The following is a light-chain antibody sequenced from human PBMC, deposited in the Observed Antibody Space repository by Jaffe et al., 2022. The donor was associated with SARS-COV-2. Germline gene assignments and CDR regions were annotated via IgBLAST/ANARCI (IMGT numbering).Light chain of an antibody. J-gene: IGKJ2*01. CDR1: QDISRW. CDR2: GAS. CDR3: QQAQSFPLT. Sequence: DIQMTQSPSSVSASVGDRVTITCRASQDISRWLAWYQQKPGKAPKLLIYGASSLQSGVPSRFTGSGSGADFTLTISNLQPEDFATYYCQQAQSFPLTFGQGTNLDVK. V-gene: IGKV1-12*01.